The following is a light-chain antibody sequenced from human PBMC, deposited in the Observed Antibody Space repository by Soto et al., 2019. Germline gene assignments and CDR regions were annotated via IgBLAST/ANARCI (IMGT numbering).Light chain of an antibody. V-gene: IGKV3-15*01. CDR2: GAS. J-gene: IGKJ4*01. CDR1: QSVGSE. CDR3: QKYNSAPLT. Sequence: EVVMTQSPATLSVSPGERATLSCRASQSVGSELAWYQQKPGQAPRLLIYGASTRSTGIPARFSGSGSGTDFTLTISSLQSEDFAVYYCQKYNSAPLTFGGGTKVEIK.